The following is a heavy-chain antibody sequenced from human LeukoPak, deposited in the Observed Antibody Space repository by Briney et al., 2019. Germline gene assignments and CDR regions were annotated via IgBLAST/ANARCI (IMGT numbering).Heavy chain of an antibody. D-gene: IGHD1-26*01. CDR3: TRVLGSDY. Sequence: ASVKVSCKASGYTFTRYYMHWVRQAPGQGLEWMGWINPNSGGTNYAQEFQGRVTMTRDTSISTAYMELSSLRSDDTAMYYCTRVLGSDYWGQGTLVTVSS. J-gene: IGHJ4*02. CDR2: INPNSGGT. CDR1: GYTFTRYY. V-gene: IGHV1-2*02.